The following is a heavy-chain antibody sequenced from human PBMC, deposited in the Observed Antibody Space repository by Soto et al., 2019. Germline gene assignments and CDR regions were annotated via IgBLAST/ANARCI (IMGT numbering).Heavy chain of an antibody. J-gene: IGHJ6*02. CDR2: IYPGDSDT. D-gene: IGHD1-7*01. V-gene: IGHV5-51*01. Sequence: ESLKISCKGSGYSFTSYWIGWVRQMPGKGLEWVGIIYPGDSDTRYSPSFQGRGTISADKSISTAYLQWRRLKASDAAVYYCGRRTTINYYGMDVWGQGTTVTVPS. CDR1: GYSFTSYW. CDR3: GRRTTINYYGMDV.